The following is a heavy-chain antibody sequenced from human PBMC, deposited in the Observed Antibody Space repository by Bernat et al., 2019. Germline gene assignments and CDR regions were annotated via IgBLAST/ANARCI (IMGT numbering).Heavy chain of an antibody. D-gene: IGHD5/OR15-5a*01. CDR2: INHSGST. V-gene: IGHV4-34*01. J-gene: IGHJ4*02. Sequence: QVQLQQWGAGLLKPSETLSLTCAVYGGSFSGYYWSWLRQPPGKGLEGIGEINHSGSTNYNPSRKSRVTNSVDTSKTQCSLKLSSVPAAATSVYYCARGGSKGDANWGQGTLVTVSA. CDR1: GGSFSGYY. CDR3: ARGGSKGDAN.